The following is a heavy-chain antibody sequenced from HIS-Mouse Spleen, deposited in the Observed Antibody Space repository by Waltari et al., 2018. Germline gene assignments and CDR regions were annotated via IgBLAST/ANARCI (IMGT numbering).Heavy chain of an antibody. J-gene: IGHJ4*02. CDR3: ARVYYDFWSGYYY. V-gene: IGHV1-8*01. CDR2: MNPNSGNT. Sequence: QVQLVQSGAEVKKPGASVTVSCKASGSTFTSYYIKWVRQATGQGLEWMGWMNPNSGNTGYAQKFQGRVTMTRNTSISTAYMELSSLRSEDTAVYYCARVYYDFWSGYYYWGQGTLVTVSS. CDR1: GSTFTSYY. D-gene: IGHD3-3*01.